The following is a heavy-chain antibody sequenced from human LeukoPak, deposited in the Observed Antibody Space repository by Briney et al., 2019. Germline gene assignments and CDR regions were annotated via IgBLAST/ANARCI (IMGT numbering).Heavy chain of an antibody. Sequence: GGSLRLSCAASGFTFSSYAMTWVRQAPGKGLEWVLGISGGGDTTYYADSVKGRFTISRDNSKNTLYLQMGNLRAEDTAVYYCAKDLEWSPRGVFPYWGQGTLVTVSS. J-gene: IGHJ1*01. CDR2: ISGGGDTT. CDR1: GFTFSSYA. CDR3: AKDLEWSPRGVFPY. D-gene: IGHD3-10*01. V-gene: IGHV3-23*01.